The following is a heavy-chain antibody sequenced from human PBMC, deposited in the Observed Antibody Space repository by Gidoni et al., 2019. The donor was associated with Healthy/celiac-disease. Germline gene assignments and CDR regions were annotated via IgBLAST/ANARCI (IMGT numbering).Heavy chain of an antibody. CDR3: ARATSSSSIPDYYGMDV. Sequence: QVQLQESGPGLVKPPQTLSLTCPVPGGSISSVDYYLSWLRQPPGTGLEWIGYIEYRASNYYNPSIKSRVTISVDTSKNQFSLKLSSVTAADTAVYYCARATSSSSIPDYYGMDVWGQGTTVTVSS. J-gene: IGHJ6*02. V-gene: IGHV4-30-4*01. CDR1: GGSISSVDYY. D-gene: IGHD6-6*01. CDR2: IEYRASN.